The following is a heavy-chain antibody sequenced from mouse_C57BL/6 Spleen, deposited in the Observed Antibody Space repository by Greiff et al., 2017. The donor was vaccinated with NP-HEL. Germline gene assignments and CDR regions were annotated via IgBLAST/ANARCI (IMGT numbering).Heavy chain of an antibody. J-gene: IGHJ2*01. CDR3: AKQTAQAMYYFDY. CDR1: GYAFSSSW. Sequence: QVQLQQSGPELVKPGASVKISCKASGYAFSSSWMNWVKQRPGKGLEWIGRIYPGDGDTNYNGKFKGKATLTADKSSSTAYMQLSSLTSEDSAVYFCAKQTAQAMYYFDYWGQGTTLTVSS. V-gene: IGHV1-82*01. CDR2: IYPGDGDT. D-gene: IGHD3-2*02.